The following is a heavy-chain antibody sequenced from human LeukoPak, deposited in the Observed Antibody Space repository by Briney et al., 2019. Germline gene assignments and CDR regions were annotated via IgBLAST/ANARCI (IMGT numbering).Heavy chain of an antibody. D-gene: IGHD2-8*01. Sequence: PSETLSLTCAVYGGSFSGYYWSWIHQPPGKGLEWIGEINHSGSTNYNPSLKSRVTISVDTSKNQFFLKLSSVTAADTAVYYCATLPMGIVPDVWGQGTTVTVSS. V-gene: IGHV4-34*01. CDR1: GGSFSGYY. CDR3: ATLPMGIVPDV. CDR2: INHSGST. J-gene: IGHJ6*02.